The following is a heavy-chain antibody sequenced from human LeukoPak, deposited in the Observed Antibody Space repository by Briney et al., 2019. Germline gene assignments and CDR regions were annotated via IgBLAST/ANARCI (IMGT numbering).Heavy chain of an antibody. CDR3: ARLGCSSTSCYGYYHYYYMDV. Sequence: SETLSLTCAVYGGSFSGYYWSWIRQPPGKGLEWIGEINHSGSTNYNPSLKSRVTISVDTSKNQFSLKLSSVTAADTAVYYCARLGCSSTSCYGYYHYYYMDVWGKGTTVTISS. J-gene: IGHJ6*03. D-gene: IGHD2-2*01. CDR1: GGSFSGYY. CDR2: INHSGST. V-gene: IGHV4-34*01.